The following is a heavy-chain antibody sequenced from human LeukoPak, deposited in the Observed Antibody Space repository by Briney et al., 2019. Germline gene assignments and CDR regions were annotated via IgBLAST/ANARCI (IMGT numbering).Heavy chain of an antibody. D-gene: IGHD6-19*01. Sequence: SVKVSCKASGFTFTSSAMQWVRQARGQRLEWIGWIVVGSGNTNYAQKSQERVTITRDMSTSTAYMELSSLRSEDTAVYYCAAESLAVASDYYYYGMDVWGQGTTVTVSS. CDR1: GFTFTSSA. V-gene: IGHV1-58*02. J-gene: IGHJ6*02. CDR3: AAESLAVASDYYYYGMDV. CDR2: IVVGSGNT.